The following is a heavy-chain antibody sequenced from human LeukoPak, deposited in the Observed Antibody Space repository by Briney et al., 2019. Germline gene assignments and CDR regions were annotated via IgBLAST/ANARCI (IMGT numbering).Heavy chain of an antibody. J-gene: IGHJ6*02. V-gene: IGHV3-64*01. CDR1: GFTFSSYA. CDR2: ISSNGGST. CDR3: ARDVVDTSMVPGRGYYGMDV. D-gene: IGHD5-18*01. Sequence: GGSLRLSCAASGFTFSSYAMHWVRQAPGKGLEYVSAISSNGGSTYYANSVKGRFTISRDNSKNTLYLQMNSLRPEDTAVYYCARDVVDTSMVPGRGYYGMDVWGQGTTVTVSS.